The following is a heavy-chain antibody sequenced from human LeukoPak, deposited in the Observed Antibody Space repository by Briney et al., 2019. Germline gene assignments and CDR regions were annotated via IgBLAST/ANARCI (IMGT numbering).Heavy chain of an antibody. D-gene: IGHD3-10*01. V-gene: IGHV4-4*07. CDR2: IYTSGST. CDR3: ARDFKVTMVRGVRSDYYYGMDV. CDR1: GGSISSYY. J-gene: IGHJ6*02. Sequence: SETLSLTCTVSGGSISSYYWSWIRQPAGKGLEWIGRIYTSGSTNYNPSLKSRVTMSVDTSKNQFSLKLSSVTAAGTAVYYCARDFKVTMVRGVRSDYYYGMDVWGQGTTVTVSS.